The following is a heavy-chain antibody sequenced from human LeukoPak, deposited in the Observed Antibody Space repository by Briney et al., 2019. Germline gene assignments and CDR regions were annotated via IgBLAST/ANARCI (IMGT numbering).Heavy chain of an antibody. CDR1: GGTFSSYA. CDR3: ASYSFPYYFDY. Sequence: SVKVSCKASGGTFSSYAISWVRQAPGQGLEWMGRIIPILGIANYAQKFQGRVTITADKSTSTAYMELSSLRSEDTAVYYCASYSFPYYFDYWGQGTLVTVSS. CDR2: IIPILGIA. J-gene: IGHJ4*02. V-gene: IGHV1-69*04. D-gene: IGHD2-21*01.